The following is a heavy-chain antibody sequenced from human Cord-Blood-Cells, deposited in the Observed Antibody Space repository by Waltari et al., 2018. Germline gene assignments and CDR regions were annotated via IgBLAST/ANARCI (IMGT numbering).Heavy chain of an antibody. CDR1: GFTFSSYA. CDR2: ISGSGGST. CDR3: AKAPDYDFWSGYYTWFDP. D-gene: IGHD3-3*01. V-gene: IGHV3-23*04. Sequence: EVQLVESGGGLVQPGGSLRLSCAASGFTFSSYAMSWVRQARGKGLEWVSAISGSGGSTYYADSVKGRFTISRDNSKNTLYLQMNSLRAEDTAVYYCAKAPDYDFWSGYYTWFDPWGQGTLVTVSS. J-gene: IGHJ5*02.